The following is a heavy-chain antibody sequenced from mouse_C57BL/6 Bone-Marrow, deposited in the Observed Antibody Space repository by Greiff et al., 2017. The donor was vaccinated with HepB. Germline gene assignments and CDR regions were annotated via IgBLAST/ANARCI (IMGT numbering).Heavy chain of an antibody. CDR1: GYAFSSSW. Sequence: VQLQQSGPELVKPGASVKISCKASGYAFSSSWMNWVKQRPGKGLEWIGRIDPGDGDTNYNGKFKGKATLTADKSSSTAYMQLSRLTSEDSAVYFCARDYDYDGDYWGQGTTLTVSS. D-gene: IGHD2-4*01. V-gene: IGHV1-82*01. CDR3: ARDYDYDGDY. CDR2: IDPGDGDT. J-gene: IGHJ2*01.